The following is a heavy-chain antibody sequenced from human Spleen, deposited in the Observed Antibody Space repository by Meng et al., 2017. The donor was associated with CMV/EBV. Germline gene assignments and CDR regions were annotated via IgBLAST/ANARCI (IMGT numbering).Heavy chain of an antibody. CDR2: IYYSGST. V-gene: IGHV4-39*02. J-gene: IGHJ4*02. Sequence: SETLSLTCNVSGDSIRDGSYYWGWIRQPPGKGLEWIGSIYYSGSTYYNPPLKSRVTISKDTSKNHFSLKLSSVTAADTAVYYCARGPFCINGVCPYYLDYWGQGTLVTVSS. CDR1: GDSIRDGSYY. D-gene: IGHD2-8*01. CDR3: ARGPFCINGVCPYYLDY.